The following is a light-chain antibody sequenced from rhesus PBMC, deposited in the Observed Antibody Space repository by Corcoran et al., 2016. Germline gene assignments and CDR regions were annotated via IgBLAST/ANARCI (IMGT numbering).Light chain of an antibody. V-gene: IGKV1-25*01. Sequence: DIQMTQSPSSLSASVGDTVTITCRASQGINNNLAWYQQKPGKVPNLLIYKASNLESGVPSRFSGSGSGTAFTLTIRSLQPEDFANYYCQQHYGYPPTFGPGTKLDIK. CDR3: QQHYGYPPT. J-gene: IGKJ3*01. CDR1: QGINNN. CDR2: KAS.